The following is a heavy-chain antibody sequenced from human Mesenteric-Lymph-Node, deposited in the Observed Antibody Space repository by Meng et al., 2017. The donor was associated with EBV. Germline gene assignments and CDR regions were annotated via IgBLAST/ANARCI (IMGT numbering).Heavy chain of an antibody. CDR1: GGSISSINW. CDR3: ASIFKGDFYFDY. CDR2: IYHSGST. D-gene: IGHD2-21*02. V-gene: IGHV4-4*02. J-gene: IGHJ4*02. Sequence: VALREWGPGLGKPSGTLSLTRAASGGSISSINWWSWVRKPPGKGLEWIGEIYHSGSTNYNPSLKSRVTISVDKSKNQFSLKLSSVTAADTAVYYCASIFKGDFYFDYWGQGTLVTVSS.